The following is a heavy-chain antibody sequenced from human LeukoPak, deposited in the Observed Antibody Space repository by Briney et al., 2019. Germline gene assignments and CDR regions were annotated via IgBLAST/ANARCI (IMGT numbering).Heavy chain of an antibody. V-gene: IGHV3-21*01. CDR3: ARDPTPRYCSGGSCYTHYGMDV. D-gene: IGHD2-15*01. CDR1: GFTFSSYT. J-gene: IGHJ6*02. CDR2: ISSSSSYI. Sequence: GGSRRLSCAAPGFTFSSYTMNWVRQAPGKGLEWVSSISSSSSYIYYADSVKGRLTISRDNAKNSLYLQMNSLRAEDTAVYYCARDPTPRYCSGGSCYTHYGMDVWGQGTTVTVSS.